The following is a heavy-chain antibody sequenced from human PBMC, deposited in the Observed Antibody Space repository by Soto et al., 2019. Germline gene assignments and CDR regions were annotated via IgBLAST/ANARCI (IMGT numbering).Heavy chain of an antibody. CDR2: ISPIFGTA. V-gene: IGHV1-69*13. CDR3: ARDFNYYDSSGSLG. CDR1: GYTFTSYG. D-gene: IGHD3-22*01. Sequence: SVKVSCKASGYTFTSYGISWVRQAPGQGLEWMGGISPIFGTANYAQKFQGRVTITADESTSTAYMELSSLRSEDTAVYYCARDFNYYDSSGSLGWGQGTLVTVSS. J-gene: IGHJ4*02.